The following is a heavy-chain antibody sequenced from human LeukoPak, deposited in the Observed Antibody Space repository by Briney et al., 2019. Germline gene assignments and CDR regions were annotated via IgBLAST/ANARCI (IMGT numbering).Heavy chain of an antibody. CDR2: IYYSGST. J-gene: IGHJ5*02. D-gene: IGHD2-15*01. V-gene: IGHV4-39*02. Sequence: SETLSLTCTVSGGSISSSSYSWGWIRQPPGKGLEWIGSIYYSGSTYYNPSLKSRVTISVDTSKNQFSLKLSSVTAADTAVYYCARDRPVGWFDPWGQGTLVTVSS. CDR3: ARDRPVGWFDP. CDR1: GGSISSSSYS.